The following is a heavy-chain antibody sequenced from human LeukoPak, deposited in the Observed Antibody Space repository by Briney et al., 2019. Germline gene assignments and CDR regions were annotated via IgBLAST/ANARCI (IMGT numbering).Heavy chain of an antibody. CDR3: TRDARFGELSYFDY. CDR2: IRSKAYGGTT. Sequence: GGSLRLSCAASGFTFSSYAMSWVRQAPGKGLEWVGFIRSKAYGGTTEYAASVKGRFTISRDDSKSIAYLQMNSLKTEDTAVYYCTRDARFGELSYFDYWGQGTLVTVSS. V-gene: IGHV3-49*04. J-gene: IGHJ4*02. CDR1: GFTFSSYA. D-gene: IGHD3-10*02.